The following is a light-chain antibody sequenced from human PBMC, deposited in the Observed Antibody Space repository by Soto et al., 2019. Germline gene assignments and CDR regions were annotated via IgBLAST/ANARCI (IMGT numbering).Light chain of an antibody. CDR2: GAS. J-gene: IGKJ1*01. CDR1: QSVSSY. V-gene: IGKV3-20*01. CDR3: QQYGSSPTT. Sequence: EIVLTPSPATLSLSHGERPTLSCRASQSVSSYLAWYQQKPGQAPRRLSFGASFRATGIPDRFSGSGSGTDFTLTISRLEPEDFAVYYCQQYGSSPTTFGQGTKVDIK.